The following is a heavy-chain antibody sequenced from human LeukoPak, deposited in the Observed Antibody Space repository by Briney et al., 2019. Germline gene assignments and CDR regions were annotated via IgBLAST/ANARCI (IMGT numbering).Heavy chain of an antibody. CDR2: INHSGST. V-gene: IGHV4-34*01. Sequence: PSETLSLTCAVYGGSFSGYYWSWIRQPPGKGLEWIGEINHSGSTNYNPSLKSRVTISVDTSKNQFTLKLSSVTAADTAVYYCAATLYDTSGYYPPNYWGQGTLVTVSS. D-gene: IGHD3-22*01. CDR1: GGSFSGYY. J-gene: IGHJ4*02. CDR3: AATLYDTSGYYPPNY.